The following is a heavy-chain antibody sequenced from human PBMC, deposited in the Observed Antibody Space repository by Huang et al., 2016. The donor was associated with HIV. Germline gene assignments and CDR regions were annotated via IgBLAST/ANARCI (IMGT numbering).Heavy chain of an antibody. Sequence: EVELVESGGGLVKPGGSLRLSGAASGFASSGYGRNWSRQAPGKGLEWVGFSGSDSSYIYYADAVKGRVTISRDNAKSSIYLQLDSLRAEDTAVYYCAYQQWLVGGLNHWGQGTLVVVSS. D-gene: IGHD6-19*01. CDR1: GFASSGYG. CDR3: AYQQWLVGGLNH. CDR2: SGSDSSYI. J-gene: IGHJ5*02. V-gene: IGHV3-21*02.